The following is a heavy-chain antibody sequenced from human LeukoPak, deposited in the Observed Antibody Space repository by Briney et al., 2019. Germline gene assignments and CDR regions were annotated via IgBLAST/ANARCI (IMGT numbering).Heavy chain of an antibody. D-gene: IGHD6-13*01. V-gene: IGHV4-34*01. J-gene: IGHJ4*02. CDR1: GGSFSGYY. Sequence: SETLSLTCAVYGGSFSGYYWSWIRQPPGKGLEWIGEINHSGSTNYNPSLKSRVTISVDTSKNHFSLKLSSVTAADTAVYYCARVAAAGTWTDYWGQGTLVTVSS. CDR3: ARVAAAGTWTDY. CDR2: INHSGST.